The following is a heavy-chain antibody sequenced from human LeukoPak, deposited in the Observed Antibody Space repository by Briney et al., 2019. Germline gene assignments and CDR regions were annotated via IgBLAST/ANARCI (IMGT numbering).Heavy chain of an antibody. CDR3: ARLSCDGYSGSCLGFDY. CDR2: IYYSGST. Sequence: KPSETLSLTCTVSGGSISSYYWSWIRQPPGKGLEWIGYIYYSGSTNYNPSLKSRVTISVDTSKNRFSLKLSSVTAADTAVYYCARLSCDGYSGSCLGFDYWGQGTLVTVSS. V-gene: IGHV4-59*08. J-gene: IGHJ4*02. D-gene: IGHD1-26*01. CDR1: GGSISSYY.